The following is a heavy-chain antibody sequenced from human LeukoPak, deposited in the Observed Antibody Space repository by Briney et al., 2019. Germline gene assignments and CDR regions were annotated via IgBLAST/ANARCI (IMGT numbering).Heavy chain of an antibody. D-gene: IGHD1-26*01. J-gene: IGHJ5*02. Sequence: SETLSLTCTVSGGSLSGYYWSWIRQPPGKGLEGIGYIYHNGNTDYNRSLKTRITISVDTSKNRVSLKLNSVTAADTAVYYCARAPYSGSYFWFDPWGQGTLVTVSS. CDR2: IYHNGNT. V-gene: IGHV4-59*01. CDR1: GGSLSGYY. CDR3: ARAPYSGSYFWFDP.